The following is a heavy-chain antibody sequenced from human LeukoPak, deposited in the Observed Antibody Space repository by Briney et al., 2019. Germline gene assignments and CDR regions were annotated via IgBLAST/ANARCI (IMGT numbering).Heavy chain of an antibody. CDR1: GGSISNYY. D-gene: IGHD1-26*01. J-gene: IGHJ4*02. Sequence: SSETLSLTCTVSGGSISNYYWSWIRQPPGKGLEWIGCIYYGGNTNYNPSLKSRVTISVDTSKNQFSLKLSSVTAADTAVYYCARDEGAGAPYFDYWGQGTLVTVSS. V-gene: IGHV4-59*01. CDR3: ARDEGAGAPYFDY. CDR2: IYYGGNT.